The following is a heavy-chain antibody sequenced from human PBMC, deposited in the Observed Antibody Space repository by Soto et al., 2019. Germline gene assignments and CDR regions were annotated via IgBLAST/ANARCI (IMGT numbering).Heavy chain of an antibody. D-gene: IGHD1-7*01. J-gene: IGHJ5*02. Sequence: PGESLKISCQSSGYTFANYWIVWVRQMPGKGLEWMGIIYPSVSTVKYSPSVQGQVTMSVDKSISTAYLQWSSLKASDAAVYYCARGNVANYFEPWGQGTLVTVSS. V-gene: IGHV5-51*01. CDR1: GYTFANYW. CDR3: ARGNVANYFEP. CDR2: IYPSVSTV.